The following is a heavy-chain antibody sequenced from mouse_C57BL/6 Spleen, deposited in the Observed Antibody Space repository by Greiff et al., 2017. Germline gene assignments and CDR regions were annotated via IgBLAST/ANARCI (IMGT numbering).Heavy chain of an antibody. J-gene: IGHJ1*03. CDR2: INPNNGGT. D-gene: IGHD1-1*01. Sequence: VQLQQSGPELVKPGASVKISCKASGYTFTDYYMNWVKQSHGKSLEWIGDINPNNGGTSYNQKFKGKATLTVDKSSSTAYMALRSLTSEDSAVYYCARPKVFITTVVGYFDVWGTGTTVTVSS. V-gene: IGHV1-26*01. CDR1: GYTFTDYY. CDR3: ARPKVFITTVVGYFDV.